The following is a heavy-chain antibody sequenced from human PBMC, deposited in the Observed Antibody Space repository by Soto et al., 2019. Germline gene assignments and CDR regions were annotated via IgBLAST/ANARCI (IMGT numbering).Heavy chain of an antibody. V-gene: IGHV3-23*01. CDR1: GFTFSSYA. J-gene: IGHJ3*02. CDR3: AKEKNVDTAMVFGDAFDI. Sequence: SLSLSCAGSGFTFSSYAMSWVREAPGKGLEWVSAISVSGGSTYYADSVKGRFTISRDNSKNTLYLQMNSLRAEDTAVYYCAKEKNVDTAMVFGDAFDIWGQGTMVTVSS. D-gene: IGHD5-18*01. CDR2: ISVSGGST.